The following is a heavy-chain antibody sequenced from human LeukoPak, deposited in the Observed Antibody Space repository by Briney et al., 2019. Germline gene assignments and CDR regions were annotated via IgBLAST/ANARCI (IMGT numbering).Heavy chain of an antibody. Sequence: ASVRVSCKASGYTFTSYDINWVRQAAGQGLEWMGWMNPNSGNTVYAQKFEGRVTMTRNTSISTAYMELSSLRSQDTAVYYCARDPSPDYYYYGMDVWGQGTTVTVSS. CDR1: GYTFTSYD. CDR3: ARDPSPDYYYYGMDV. CDR2: MNPNSGNT. J-gene: IGHJ6*02. V-gene: IGHV1-8*01.